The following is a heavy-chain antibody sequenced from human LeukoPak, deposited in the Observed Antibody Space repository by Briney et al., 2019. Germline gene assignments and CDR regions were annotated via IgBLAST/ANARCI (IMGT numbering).Heavy chain of an antibody. J-gene: IGHJ4*02. D-gene: IGHD1-26*01. CDR2: IYPGDSDT. V-gene: IGHV5-51*01. CDR3: ASRSGSFFSGGFDY. Sequence: GESLKIFCKGSGYSFTSYWIGCVRQMPGKGLEGMGIIYPGDSDTRYSPSFQGQVTISADKSISTAYLQRSSLKASDTAMYYCASRSGSFFSGGFDYWGQGTLVTVSS. CDR1: GYSFTSYW.